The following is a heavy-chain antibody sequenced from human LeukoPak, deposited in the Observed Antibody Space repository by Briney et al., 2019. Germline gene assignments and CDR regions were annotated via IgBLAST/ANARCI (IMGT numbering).Heavy chain of an antibody. D-gene: IGHD3-22*01. CDR2: IYSSGST. J-gene: IGHJ4*02. V-gene: IGHV4-59*08. CDR1: GGSITSYY. Sequence: QPSETLSLTCTVSGGSITSYYWSWIRQPPGKGLEWIGYIYSSGSTNYNPSLKSRVTISVDTSKNQFSLKLSSVTAADTAVYYCARHDSSGYYPDYWGQGTLVTVSS. CDR3: ARHDSSGYYPDY.